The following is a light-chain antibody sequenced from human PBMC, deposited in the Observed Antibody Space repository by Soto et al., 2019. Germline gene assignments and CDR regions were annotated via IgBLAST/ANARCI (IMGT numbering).Light chain of an antibody. CDR2: GAS. J-gene: IGKJ1*01. CDR1: QSISNNY. Sequence: IVLTQSPGTLSLSPGERATLSCRASQSISNNYLAWCQQTPGQAPRLLIYGASSRATGIPDRFSGSGSATDFTLTISRLEPEDFAVYYCQQYAASPRTFGQGTKVDI. V-gene: IGKV3-20*01. CDR3: QQYAASPRT.